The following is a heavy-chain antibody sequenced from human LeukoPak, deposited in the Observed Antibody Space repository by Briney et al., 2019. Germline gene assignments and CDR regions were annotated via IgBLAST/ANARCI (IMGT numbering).Heavy chain of an antibody. CDR2: ISSSSSTI. V-gene: IGHV3-48*04. CDR1: GFTFSSYS. CDR3: ARDLNYYDSSGYDY. D-gene: IGHD3-22*01. J-gene: IGHJ4*02. Sequence: GGSLRLSCAASGFTFSSYSMNWVRQAPGGGLEWVSYISSSSSTINYADSVKGRSTTSRDNAKNSLYLQMNSLRAEDTAVYYCARDLNYYDSSGYDYWGQGTLVTVSS.